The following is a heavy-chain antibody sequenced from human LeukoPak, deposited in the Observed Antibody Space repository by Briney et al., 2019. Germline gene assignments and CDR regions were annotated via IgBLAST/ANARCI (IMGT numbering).Heavy chain of an antibody. J-gene: IGHJ4*02. CDR3: AGGYYYDSSSN. CDR2: IIPILGIA. CDR1: GGTFSSYA. V-gene: IGHV1-69*04. Sequence: SVKVSCKASGGTFSSYAISWVRQAPRQGLEWMGRIIPILGIANYAQKFQGRVTITADKSTSTAYMELSSLRSEDTAVYYCAGGYYYDSSSNWGQGTLVTVSS. D-gene: IGHD3-22*01.